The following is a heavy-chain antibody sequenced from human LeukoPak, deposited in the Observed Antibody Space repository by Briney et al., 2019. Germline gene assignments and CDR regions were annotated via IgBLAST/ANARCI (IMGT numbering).Heavy chain of an antibody. CDR1: GGTFSSYA. CDR3: ARAVWFGDKPEAPFDY. V-gene: IGHV1-69*04. J-gene: IGHJ4*02. CDR2: IIPILGIA. D-gene: IGHD3-10*01. Sequence: SVKVSCKASGGTFSSYAISWVRQAPGQGLEWMGRIIPILGIANYAQKFQGRVTITADKSTSTAYMELSSLRSEDTAVYYCARAVWFGDKPEAPFDYWGQGTLVTVSS.